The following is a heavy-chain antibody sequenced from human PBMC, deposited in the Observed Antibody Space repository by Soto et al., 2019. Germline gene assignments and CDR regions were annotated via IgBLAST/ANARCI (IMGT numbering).Heavy chain of an antibody. CDR1: GDSISTYY. CDR2: IFSSGSA. V-gene: IGHV4-59*01. J-gene: IGHJ4*02. D-gene: IGHD1-26*01. CDR3: ARGTTYRGSPKIED. Sequence: SWETLSLTCTVSGDSISTYYWSFIRQPPGKGLEWLGNIFSSGSANYNPSLKSRVTISVDTSKNQFSLKLKSVTAADTAVYYCARGTTYRGSPKIEDSGPATLVTVSS.